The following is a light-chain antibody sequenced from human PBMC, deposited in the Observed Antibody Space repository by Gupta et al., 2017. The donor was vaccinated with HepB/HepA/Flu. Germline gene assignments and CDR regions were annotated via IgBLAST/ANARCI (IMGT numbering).Light chain of an antibody. J-gene: IGKJ5*01. CDR3: HQHAGWPRNS. Sequence: EIVMTQSPGTLSVSPGERVTLSCRASHNVNNKLAWYQQKLGQAPRLLIYRTSNTATDIPARFSGSGFGTDFTLTISSLESEDFAVYYCHQHAGWPRNSFGDGTRVVIK. V-gene: IGKV3-15*01. CDR1: HNVNNK. CDR2: RTS.